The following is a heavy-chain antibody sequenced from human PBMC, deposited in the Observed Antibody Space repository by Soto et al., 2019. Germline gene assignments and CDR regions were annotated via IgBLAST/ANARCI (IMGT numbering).Heavy chain of an antibody. J-gene: IGHJ4*02. D-gene: IGHD6-19*01. Sequence: PGGSLRLSCAASGFSFSDYYMSWIRQAPGKGLEWVSYISSSSSYTNYADSVKGRFTISRDNAKNSLYLQMNSLRAEDTAVYYCARVSIAVAGIDYWGQGTLVTVSS. V-gene: IGHV3-11*05. CDR1: GFSFSDYY. CDR2: ISSSSSYT. CDR3: ARVSIAVAGIDY.